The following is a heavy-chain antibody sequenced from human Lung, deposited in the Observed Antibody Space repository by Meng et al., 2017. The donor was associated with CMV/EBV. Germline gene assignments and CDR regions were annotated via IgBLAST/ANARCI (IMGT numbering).Heavy chain of an antibody. CDR1: GYTFANYW. J-gene: IGHJ6*02. D-gene: IGHD2-15*01. V-gene: IGHV5-51*01. CDR3: ARHPPVLCSGASCQPPGDYYLYYGMDI. Sequence: GGSLRLSCKGSGYTFANYWIGWVRQMPGEGLEWMGVIYPGDSDTKYSPSFRGQVTFSADTSLSTVYLQWSSLGASDTGIYYCARHPPVLCSGASCQPPGDYYLYYGMDIWXQGTTVXVSS. CDR2: IYPGDSDT.